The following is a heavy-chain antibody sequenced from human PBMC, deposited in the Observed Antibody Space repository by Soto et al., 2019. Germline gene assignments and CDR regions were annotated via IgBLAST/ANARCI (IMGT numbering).Heavy chain of an antibody. CDR2: ISSGSSTI. J-gene: IGHJ4*02. D-gene: IGHD3-3*01. V-gene: IGHV3-48*02. Sequence: PGGSLRLSCVASTVTFSNYAMNWVRQAPGKGLEWISYISSGSSTIYYADSVKGRFTISRDNAKNSLYLQMNSLRHEDTAVYYCATYAEWLDYWGQGTLVTVSS. CDR1: TVTFSNYA. CDR3: ATYAEWLDY.